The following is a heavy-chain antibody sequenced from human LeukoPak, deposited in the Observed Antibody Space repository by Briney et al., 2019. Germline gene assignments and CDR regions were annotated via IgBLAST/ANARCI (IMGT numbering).Heavy chain of an antibody. V-gene: IGHV3-7*01. CDR1: GFTFSNYW. CDR3: ARDLSGPSFY. Sequence: GESLRLSCAASGFTFSNYWMSWLRQAPGKGLEWVVNIKPDGSEIYSVESVKGRFTISRDNAKDSLYLQMNSLRVEDTAVYYCARDLSGPSFYWGQGAVVIVSS. J-gene: IGHJ4*02. CDR2: IKPDGSEI. D-gene: IGHD2-15*01.